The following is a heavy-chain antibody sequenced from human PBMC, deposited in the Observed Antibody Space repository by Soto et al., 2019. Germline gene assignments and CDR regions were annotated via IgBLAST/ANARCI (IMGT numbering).Heavy chain of an antibody. J-gene: IGHJ4*02. CDR1: GGTFSSYA. CDR2: IIPIFGTA. CDR3: ARGGYCSGGSCYLAPYYFDY. V-gene: IGHV1-69*13. Sequence: SVKVSCKASGGTFSSYAISWVRQAPGQGLEWMGGIIPIFGTANYAQKFQGRVTITADESTSTAYMELSSLRSEDTAVCYCARGGYCSGGSCYLAPYYFDYWGQGTLVTVS. D-gene: IGHD2-15*01.